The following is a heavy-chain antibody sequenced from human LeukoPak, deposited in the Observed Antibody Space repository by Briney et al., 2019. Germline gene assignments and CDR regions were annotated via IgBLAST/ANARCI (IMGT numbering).Heavy chain of an antibody. CDR3: ARGFGSYYDSSGYFVPVGY. V-gene: IGHV1-18*01. J-gene: IGHJ4*02. Sequence: ASVKVSCKASGYTFTSYGISWVRQAPGQGLEWMGWISAYNGNTNYAQKLRGRVTMTTDTSTSTAYMELRSLRSDDTAVYYCARGFGSYYDSSGYFVPVGYWGQGTLVTVSS. CDR2: ISAYNGNT. D-gene: IGHD3-22*01. CDR1: GYTFTSYG.